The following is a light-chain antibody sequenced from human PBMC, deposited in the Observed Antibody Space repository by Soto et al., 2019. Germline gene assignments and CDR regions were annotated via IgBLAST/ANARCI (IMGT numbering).Light chain of an antibody. CDR2: DAS. CDR3: QQFIDGWT. V-gene: IGKV1-5*01. J-gene: IGKJ1*01. Sequence: DIQMTQSPSTLSASVGETVTVTCRASQSVSGWLAWYQQMPGKAPNLLIYDASSLESGVPSRLRGSGSETEFTLTISGMKPDDFATYYCQQFIDGWTFGQGTKVDIK. CDR1: QSVSGW.